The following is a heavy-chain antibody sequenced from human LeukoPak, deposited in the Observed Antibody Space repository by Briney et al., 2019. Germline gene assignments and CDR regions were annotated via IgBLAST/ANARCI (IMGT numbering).Heavy chain of an antibody. J-gene: IGHJ4*02. CDR3: ARAHSGLYLDS. Sequence: SETLSLTCTVSGESLGTFYWSWIRQPAGQGLEYIGRIHTTGYTNYKPSLKSRVTMSVDSSKNQFSLTLRSVTAMDTAIYYCARAHSGLYLDSWGQGTLVTVSS. V-gene: IGHV4-4*07. CDR2: IHTTGYT. D-gene: IGHD2-15*01. CDR1: GESLGTFY.